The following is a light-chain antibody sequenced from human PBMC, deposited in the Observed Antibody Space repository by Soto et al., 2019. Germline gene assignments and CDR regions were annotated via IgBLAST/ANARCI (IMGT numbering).Light chain of an antibody. Sequence: QSVLHQPASVSGSPGQSITLSCNGTSSDVGGYNYVSWYQHHPGKAPKLMIYDVSNRPSGVSNRFSGSKSGNTASLTISGLQPEDEADYSCSSYTTSNTRQIVFGTGTKVTVL. V-gene: IGLV2-14*03. CDR1: SSDVGGYNY. J-gene: IGLJ1*01. CDR2: DVS. CDR3: SSYTTSNTRQIV.